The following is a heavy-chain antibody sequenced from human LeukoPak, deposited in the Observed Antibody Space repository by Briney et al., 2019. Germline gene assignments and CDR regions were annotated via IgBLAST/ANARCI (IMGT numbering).Heavy chain of an antibody. CDR3: ARHVPDPNWFDP. V-gene: IGHV4-34*01. CDR1: GGSFSGYY. J-gene: IGHJ5*02. CDR2: INHSGST. Sequence: PSETLSLTCAVYGGSFSGYYWSWIRQPPGKGLEWIGEINHSGSTNNNPSLKSRVTISLDTSKNQFSLKLNSVTAADTAVYYCARHVPDPNWFDPWGQGTLVTVSS. D-gene: IGHD3-10*02.